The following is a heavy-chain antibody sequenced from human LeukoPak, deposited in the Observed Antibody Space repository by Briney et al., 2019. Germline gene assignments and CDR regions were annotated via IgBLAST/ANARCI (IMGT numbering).Heavy chain of an antibody. D-gene: IGHD1-7*01. CDR1: GASINSGAFF. V-gene: IGHV4-39*07. J-gene: IGHJ5*02. Sequence: PSGTLSLTCSVSGASINSGAFFWGWIRQSPGMGLQWIASIYHNGSTYYTPSLKSRLTMSLDMSKNHFSLRLKSVTAADTAVYYCAREEFGTALFDLWGQGTLVTISS. CDR2: IYHNGST. CDR3: AREEFGTALFDL.